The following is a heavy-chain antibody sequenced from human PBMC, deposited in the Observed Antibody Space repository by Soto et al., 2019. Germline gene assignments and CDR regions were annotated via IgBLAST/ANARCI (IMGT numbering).Heavy chain of an antibody. CDR3: ASYGSGSYYNSYYFDY. D-gene: IGHD3-10*01. V-gene: IGHV4-59*01. CDR2: IYYSGST. CDR1: GGSISSYY. J-gene: IGHJ4*02. Sequence: QVQLQESGPGLVKPSETLSLTCTVSGGSISSYYWSWIRQPPGKGLEWIGYIYYSGSTNYNPSLKSRVTISVDTSKNQFSLKLSSVTAADTAVYYCASYGSGSYYNSYYFDYWGQGTLVTVSS.